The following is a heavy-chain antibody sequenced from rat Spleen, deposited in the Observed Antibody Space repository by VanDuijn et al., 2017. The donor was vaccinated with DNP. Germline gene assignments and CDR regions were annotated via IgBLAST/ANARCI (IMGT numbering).Heavy chain of an antibody. V-gene: IGHV1-43*01. CDR2: INTRSGGS. CDR1: GYTFTSYH. Sequence: QVQLQQSGAELAKPGSSVKISCKASGYTFTSYHIGWIKQTTGQGLEDIGDINTRSGGSNYNEKFKGKATLTVDKSSSTALMQCSSLTPDGSAVYYGASEGNYPGIWFAYWGQGTLVTVSS. D-gene: IGHD1-4*01. CDR3: ASEGNYPGIWFAY. J-gene: IGHJ3*01.